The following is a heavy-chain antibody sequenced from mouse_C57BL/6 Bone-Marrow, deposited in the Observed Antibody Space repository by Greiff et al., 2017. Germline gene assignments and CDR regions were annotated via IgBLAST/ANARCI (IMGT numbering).Heavy chain of an antibody. D-gene: IGHD4-1*01. CDR1: GFTFSDYY. J-gene: IGHJ2*01. CDR3: ARDPNWEGSFDY. Sequence: EVKLVESEGGLVQPGSSMKLSCTASGFTFSDYYMAWVRQVPEKGLEWVANINYDGSSTYYLDSLKSRFIISRDNAKNILYLQMSSLKSEDTATYYCARDPNWEGSFDYWGQGTTLTVSS. V-gene: IGHV5-16*01. CDR2: INYDGSST.